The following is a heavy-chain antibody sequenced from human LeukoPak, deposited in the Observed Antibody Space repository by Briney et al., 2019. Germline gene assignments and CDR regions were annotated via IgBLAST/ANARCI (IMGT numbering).Heavy chain of an antibody. CDR2: INHSGST. CDR3: ARQKGGLRYFDWLSAPFDY. Sequence: SETLSLTCAVYGGSFSGYYWSWIRQPPGKGLEWIGEINHSGSTNYNPSLKSRVTTSVDTSKNQFSLKLSSVTAADTAVYYCARQKGGLRYFDWLSAPFDYWGQGTLVTVSS. D-gene: IGHD3-9*01. J-gene: IGHJ4*02. CDR1: GGSFSGYY. V-gene: IGHV4-34*01.